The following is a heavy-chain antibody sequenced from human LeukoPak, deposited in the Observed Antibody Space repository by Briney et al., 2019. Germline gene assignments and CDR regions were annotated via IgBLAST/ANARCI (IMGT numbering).Heavy chain of an antibody. V-gene: IGHV3-30-3*01. D-gene: IGHD2-2*01. CDR1: GFTFSSYA. CDR2: ISYDGSNK. J-gene: IGHJ4*02. Sequence: GGSLRLSCAASGFTFSSYAMHWVRQAPGKGLEWVAVISYDGSNKYYADSVKGRFTISRDNSKNTLYLQMNSLRAEDTALYYCARVVPSDYWGQGTLVTVSS. CDR3: ARVVPSDY.